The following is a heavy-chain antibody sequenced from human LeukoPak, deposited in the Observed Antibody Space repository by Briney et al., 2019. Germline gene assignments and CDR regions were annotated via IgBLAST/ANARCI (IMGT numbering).Heavy chain of an antibody. D-gene: IGHD3-3*01. V-gene: IGHV1-46*01. J-gene: IGHJ4*02. CDR1: GYTITSYY. Sequence: ASVKVSCKASGYTITSYYMHWVRQAPGQGLEWMGIINPSGGSTSYAQKFQGRVTMTRDTSTSTVYMELSSLRSEDTAVYYCARSPLLRFLEWFPSFDYWGQGTLVTVSS. CDR2: INPSGGST. CDR3: ARSPLLRFLEWFPSFDY.